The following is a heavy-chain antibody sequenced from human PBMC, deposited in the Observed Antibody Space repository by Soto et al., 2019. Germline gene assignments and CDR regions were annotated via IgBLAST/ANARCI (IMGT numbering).Heavy chain of an antibody. J-gene: IGHJ5*02. CDR2: ISYDGSNK. CDR3: ARDRLISLQQRPTMGWFDP. D-gene: IGHD6-13*01. CDR1: GFTFSSYA. V-gene: IGHV3-30-3*01. Sequence: QVQLVESGGGVVQPGRSLRLSCAASGFTFSSYAMHWVRQAPGKGLEWVAVISYDGSNKYYADSVKGRFTISRDNSKNTLYLQMNSLRAEDTAVYYCARDRLISLQQRPTMGWFDPWGQGTLVTVSS.